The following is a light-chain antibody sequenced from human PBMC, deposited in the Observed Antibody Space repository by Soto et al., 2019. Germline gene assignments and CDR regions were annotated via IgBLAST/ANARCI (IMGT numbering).Light chain of an antibody. CDR2: DVS. J-gene: IGLJ2*01. V-gene: IGLV2-11*01. Sequence: QSALTQPRSVSGSPGQSVTISCTGTSSDVGGYNSVSWYQQHPGKAPKLIIYDVSKRPSGVPDRFSGSKSGNPASLTISGLPAEDEADYYCCSYAGSYTFVVFGGGTKVTVL. CDR1: SSDVGGYNS. CDR3: CSYAGSYTFVV.